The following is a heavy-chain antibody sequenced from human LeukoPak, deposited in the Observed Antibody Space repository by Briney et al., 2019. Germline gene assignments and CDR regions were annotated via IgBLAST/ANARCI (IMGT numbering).Heavy chain of an antibody. D-gene: IGHD5-18*01. CDR1: GFTFSSYA. V-gene: IGHV3-23*01. J-gene: IGHJ4*02. CDR3: AKDGGYSYGYLSGRVGFDY. Sequence: GGSLRLSCAASGFTFSSYAMSWVRQAPGKGLEWVSAISGSGGSTYYADSVKGRFTVSRDNSKNTLYLQMNSLRAEDTAVYYCAKDGGYSYGYLSGRVGFDYWGQGTLVTVSS. CDR2: ISGSGGST.